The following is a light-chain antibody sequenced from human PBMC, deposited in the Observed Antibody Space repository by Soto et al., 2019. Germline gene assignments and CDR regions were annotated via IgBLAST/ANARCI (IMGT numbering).Light chain of an antibody. V-gene: IGKV3-20*01. CDR3: QQDGSSPLVN. J-gene: IGKJ5*01. Sequence: EIVLTQSPGTLSLSPGERATLSCRASQSVSSSYLAWYQQKPGQAPRLLIYGASSRATGIPDRFSGSGSGTDFTLTISRLEPDDFAVYYCQQDGSSPLVNFGQGTRLEIK. CDR2: GAS. CDR1: QSVSSSY.